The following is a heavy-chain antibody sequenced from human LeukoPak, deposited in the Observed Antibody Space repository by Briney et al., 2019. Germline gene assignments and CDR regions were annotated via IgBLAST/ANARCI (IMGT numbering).Heavy chain of an antibody. CDR2: IIPIFGTA. J-gene: IGHJ4*02. D-gene: IGHD7-27*01. CDR3: ARETPGAGHFDY. V-gene: IGHV1-69*13. CDR1: GGTFSSYA. Sequence: RASVKVSCKASGGTFSSYAISWVRQAPGQGLEWMGGIIPIFGTANYAQKFQGRVTITADESTSTAYMELSSLRSEDTAVYYCARETPGAGHFDYWGQGSLVTVSS.